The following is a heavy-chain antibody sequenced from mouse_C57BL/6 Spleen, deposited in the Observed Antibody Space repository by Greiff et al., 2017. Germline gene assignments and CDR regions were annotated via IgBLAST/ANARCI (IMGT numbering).Heavy chain of an antibody. CDR3: ARVVPPFAY. CDR1: GFTFSDYG. J-gene: IGHJ3*01. Sequence: DVKLVESGGGLVKPGGSLKLSCAASGFTFSDYGMHWVRQAPEKGLEWVAYISSGSSTIYYADTVKGRFTISRDNAKNTLFLQMTSLRSEDTAMYYCARVVPPFAYWGQGTLVTVSA. V-gene: IGHV5-17*01. CDR2: ISSGSSTI.